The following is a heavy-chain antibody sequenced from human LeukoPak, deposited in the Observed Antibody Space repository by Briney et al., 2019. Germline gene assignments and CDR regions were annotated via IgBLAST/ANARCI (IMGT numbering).Heavy chain of an antibody. CDR2: IYYSGST. J-gene: IGHJ3*02. CDR3: ARWDDYGDYYAFDI. V-gene: IGHV4-39*07. D-gene: IGHD4-17*01. Sequence: SETLSLTCTVSGGSISSSSYYWGWIRQPPGKGLEWIGSIYYSGSTYYNPSLKSRVTISVDTSKNQFSLKLSSVTAADTAVYYCARWDDYGDYYAFDIWGQGTMVTVSS. CDR1: GGSISSSSYY.